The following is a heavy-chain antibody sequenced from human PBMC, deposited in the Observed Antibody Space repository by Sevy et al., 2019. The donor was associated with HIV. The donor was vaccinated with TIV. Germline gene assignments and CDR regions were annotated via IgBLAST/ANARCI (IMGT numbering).Heavy chain of an antibody. CDR1: GFTFTNHG. J-gene: IGHJ4*02. V-gene: IGHV3-30*18. Sequence: GGSLRLSCAASGFTFTNHGMHWVRQVPGKGLEWVAFISFDGSHKYYADSVKGRFTISRDNSKNTLHLQMNSLRAEDTAIFYCAKESRDSCGDYVGGDWGQGTLVTVSS. CDR2: ISFDGSHK. CDR3: AKESRDSCGDYVGGD. D-gene: IGHD4-17*01.